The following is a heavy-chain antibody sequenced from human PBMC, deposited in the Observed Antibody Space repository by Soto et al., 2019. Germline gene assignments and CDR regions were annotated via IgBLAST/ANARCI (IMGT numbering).Heavy chain of an antibody. CDR3: AHIAGLHPFYSYYEMDV. CDR2: IYWNDDK. Sequence: QITLKESGPTLVKPTQTLTLTCTFSGFSLSTSGVGVGWIRQPPGKALEWLALIYWNDDKRYSPSLKSRPTTTKNAYKTQEVLTMTNMDPVDTASYYCAHIAGLHPFYSYYEMDVWGQGTTVTVSS. J-gene: IGHJ6*02. D-gene: IGHD2-21*01. V-gene: IGHV2-5*01. CDR1: GFSLSTSGVG.